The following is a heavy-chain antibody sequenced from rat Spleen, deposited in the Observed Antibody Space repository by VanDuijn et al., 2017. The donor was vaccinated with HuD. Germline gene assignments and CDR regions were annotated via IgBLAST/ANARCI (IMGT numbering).Heavy chain of an antibody. CDR3: TRAMYTTVYYFAKGYYVMDA. J-gene: IGHJ4*01. D-gene: IGHD1-6*01. V-gene: IGHV5-46*01. CDR2: ISTIGGSS. CDR1: GFTFSNFP. Sequence: EVQLVESGGDLVQPGRSVRLSCAASGFTFSNFPMAWVRQAPKKVLEWVATISTIGGSSYYRDSVKGRFTISRDNAKGTLSLQMNILMSEDTATYYCTRAMYTTVYYFAKGYYVMDAWGQGASVTVSS.